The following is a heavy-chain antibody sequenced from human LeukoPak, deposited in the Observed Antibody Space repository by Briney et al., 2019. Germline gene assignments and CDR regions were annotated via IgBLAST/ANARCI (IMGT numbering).Heavy chain of an antibody. CDR3: ARDGSGFYLYNYMDV. J-gene: IGHJ6*03. CDR1: GFTFTDYS. V-gene: IGHV3-21*06. CDR2: ISTVSTYT. Sequence: GGSLRLSCAPSGFTFTDYSMNWVRQAPGKGLEWVASISTVSTYTFYADSVKGRSSISRDNVRNLLYLQMSSLGAEDTAVYYCARDGSGFYLYNYMDVWGKGTTVTVSS. D-gene: IGHD6-25*01.